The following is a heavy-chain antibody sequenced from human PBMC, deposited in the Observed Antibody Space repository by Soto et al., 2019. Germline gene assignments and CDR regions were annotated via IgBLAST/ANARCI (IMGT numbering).Heavy chain of an antibody. V-gene: IGHV3-23*01. CDR3: AKDSPYYYDSSGYYFDY. CDR2: ISGSGGST. J-gene: IGHJ4*02. D-gene: IGHD3-22*01. Sequence: SGGSLRLSCAASGFTFSSYAMSWVRQAPGKGLEWVSAISGSGGSTYYADSVKGRFTISRDNSKNTPYLQMNSLRAEDTAVYYCAKDSPYYYDSSGYYFDYWGQGTLVTAPQ. CDR1: GFTFSSYA.